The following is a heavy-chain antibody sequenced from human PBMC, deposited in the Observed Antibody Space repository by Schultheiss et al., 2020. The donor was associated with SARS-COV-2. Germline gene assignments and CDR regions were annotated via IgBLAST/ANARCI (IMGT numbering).Heavy chain of an antibody. J-gene: IGHJ5*02. CDR2: IYHSGST. CDR1: GGSISSYY. Sequence: ETLSLTCTVSGGSISSYYWSWIRQPPGKGLEWIGEIYHSGSTNYNPSLKSRVTISVDTSKNQFSLKLSSVTAADTAVYYCARVYYGDYFNWFDPWGQGTLVTVSS. CDR3: ARVYYGDYFNWFDP. V-gene: IGHV4-59*12. D-gene: IGHD4-17*01.